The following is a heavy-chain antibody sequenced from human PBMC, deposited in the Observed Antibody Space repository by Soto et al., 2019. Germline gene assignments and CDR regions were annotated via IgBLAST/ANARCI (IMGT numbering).Heavy chain of an antibody. V-gene: IGHV4-61*01. Sequence: QVQLQESGPGLVKPSETLSLTCTVSGGSVSSGSYYWSWIRQPPGKGLEWIGYIYYSGSTNYNPSLKSRVTISVDTSKNQFSLKMRSVTAADTAVYYCARVTRYYDVLYWGQGTLVTVSS. J-gene: IGHJ4*02. CDR2: IYYSGST. D-gene: IGHD3-10*02. CDR3: ARVTRYYDVLY. CDR1: GGSVSSGSYY.